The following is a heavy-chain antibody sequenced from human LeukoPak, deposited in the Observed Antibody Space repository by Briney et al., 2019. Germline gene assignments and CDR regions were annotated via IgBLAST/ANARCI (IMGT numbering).Heavy chain of an antibody. Sequence: KSSETLSLTXTVSGGSISSSSYYWGWIRQPPGKGLEWIGSIYYSGSTYYNPSLKSRVTISVDTSKNQFSLKLSSVTAADTAVYYCARTIVVDGYFDYWGQGTLVTVSS. CDR1: GGSISSSSYY. CDR2: IYYSGST. CDR3: ARTIVVDGYFDY. V-gene: IGHV4-39*01. J-gene: IGHJ4*02. D-gene: IGHD2-2*01.